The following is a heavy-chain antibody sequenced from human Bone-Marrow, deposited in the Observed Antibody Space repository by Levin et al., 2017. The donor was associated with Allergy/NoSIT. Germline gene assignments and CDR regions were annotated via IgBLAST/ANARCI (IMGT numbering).Heavy chain of an antibody. Sequence: PGGSLRLSCVVSGLTFNNYEFNWVRQAPGKGLEWVSYISRSGGTIYYADSVQGRFTISRDHATNSLFLQMNSLSVEDTAVYYCATEGDEYSSSFPLDYWGRGTLVTVSS. CDR2: ISRSGGTI. D-gene: IGHD6-6*01. J-gene: IGHJ4*02. V-gene: IGHV3-48*03. CDR1: GLTFNNYE. CDR3: ATEGDEYSSSFPLDY.